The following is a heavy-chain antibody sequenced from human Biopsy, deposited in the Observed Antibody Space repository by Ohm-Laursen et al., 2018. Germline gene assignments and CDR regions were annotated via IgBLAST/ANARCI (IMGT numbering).Heavy chain of an antibody. CDR1: GGSFNGYF. J-gene: IGHJ4*02. V-gene: IGHV4-34*01. D-gene: IGHD1-26*01. Sequence: SDTLSLTCPVYGGSFNGYFWSWIRQPPGKGLEWIGDITQSGSTNYSPSLKSRVTISVDTSKNQFSLELSSVTAADTAVYYCARVGVGAPSIDYFDSWGQGALVTVSS. CDR2: ITQSGST. CDR3: ARVGVGAPSIDYFDS.